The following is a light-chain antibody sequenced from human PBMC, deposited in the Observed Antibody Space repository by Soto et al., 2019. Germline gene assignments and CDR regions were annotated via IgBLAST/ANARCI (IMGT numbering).Light chain of an antibody. CDR2: QTS. Sequence: EIVLTQSPATLSSFPGDRVPLSCRASQYINTRLAWYQHRPGQAPRLLIYQTSIRATGIPDRFSGSGSGTDFTLTISRLEPEDFAVYYCHQYDSWTFGQGTKVDNK. CDR3: HQYDSWT. J-gene: IGKJ1*01. CDR1: QYINTR. V-gene: IGKV3-20*01.